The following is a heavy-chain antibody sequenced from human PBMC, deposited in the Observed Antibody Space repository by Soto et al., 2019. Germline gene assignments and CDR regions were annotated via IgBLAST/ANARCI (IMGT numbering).Heavy chain of an antibody. Sequence: QLQLQESGPGLVKPSETLSLTCTVSGGSISSSSYYWGWIRQPPGKGLEWIGSIYYSGSTYYNPSLKSRVTISVDTSKNQFSLKLSSVTAADTVVYYCARQGPRVAFDIWGQGTMVTVSS. CDR1: GGSISSSSYY. CDR3: ARQGPRVAFDI. V-gene: IGHV4-39*01. CDR2: IYYSGST. J-gene: IGHJ3*02.